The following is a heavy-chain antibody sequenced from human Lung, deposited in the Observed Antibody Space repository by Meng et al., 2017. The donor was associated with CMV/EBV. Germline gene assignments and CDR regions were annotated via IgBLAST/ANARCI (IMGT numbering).Heavy chain of an antibody. CDR3: ARMMRAFDI. J-gene: IGHJ3*02. Sequence: QVQLQEAGPGLVKPSPTLSLTCTVSGGSISSGSYYWSWIRQPAGKGLEWIGRIYTSGSTNYNPSLKSRVTISVDTSKNQFSLKLSSVTAADTAVYYCARMMRAFDIWGQGTMVTVSS. CDR2: IYTSGST. D-gene: IGHD3-16*01. V-gene: IGHV4-61*02. CDR1: GGSISSGSYY.